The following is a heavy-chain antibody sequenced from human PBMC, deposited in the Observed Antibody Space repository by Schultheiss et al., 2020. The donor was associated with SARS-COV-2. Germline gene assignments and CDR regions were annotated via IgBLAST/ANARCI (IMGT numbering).Heavy chain of an antibody. V-gene: IGHV4-59*01. CDR1: GGSISSYY. Sequence: SETLSLTCTVSGGSISSYYWSWIRQPPGKGLEWIGYIYYSGSTNYNPSLKSRVTISVDTSKNQFSLKLSSVTAADTAVYYCARDRQWPLYYYYGMDVWGQGTTVTVSS. CDR2: IYYSGST. D-gene: IGHD6-19*01. CDR3: ARDRQWPLYYYYGMDV. J-gene: IGHJ6*02.